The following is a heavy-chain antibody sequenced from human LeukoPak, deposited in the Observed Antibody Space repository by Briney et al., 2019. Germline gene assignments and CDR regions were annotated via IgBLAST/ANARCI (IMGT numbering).Heavy chain of an antibody. D-gene: IGHD2-15*01. V-gene: IGHV4-31*03. CDR1: GGSISSGGYY. J-gene: IGHJ5*02. Sequence: SQTLSLTCTVSGGSISSGGYYWSWIRQHPGEGLEWIGYIYYSGSTYYNPSLKSRVTISVDTSKNQFSLKLSSVTAADTAVYYCARDNPSYCSGGSCYPGWFDPWGQGTLVTVSS. CDR2: IYYSGST. CDR3: ARDNPSYCSGGSCYPGWFDP.